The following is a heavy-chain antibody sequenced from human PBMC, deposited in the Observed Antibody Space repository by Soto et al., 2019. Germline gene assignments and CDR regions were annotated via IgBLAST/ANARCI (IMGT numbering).Heavy chain of an antibody. Sequence: SETLSLTCTVSGGSISSSSYYWGWIRQPPGKGLEWIGSIYYSGSTYYNPSLKSRVTISVDTSKNQFSLKLSSVTAADTAVYYCASYVYSLEYSSSSHDYWGQGTLVTSPQ. CDR2: IYYSGST. J-gene: IGHJ4*02. CDR3: ASYVYSLEYSSSSHDY. CDR1: GGSISSSSYY. D-gene: IGHD6-6*01. V-gene: IGHV4-39*01.